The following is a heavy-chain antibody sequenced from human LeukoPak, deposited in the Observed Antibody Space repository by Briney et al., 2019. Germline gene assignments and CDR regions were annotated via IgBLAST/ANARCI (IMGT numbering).Heavy chain of an antibody. CDR3: AKTFMITFGGVIVRSYFDY. CDR1: GFTFSTYG. Sequence: PGGSLRLSCAASGFTFSTYGMSWVRQAPGKGLEWVSAISGSGGSTYYADSVKGRFTISRDNSKNTLYLQMNSLRAEDTAVYYCAKTFMITFGGVIVRSYFDYWGQGTLVTVSS. V-gene: IGHV3-23*01. J-gene: IGHJ4*02. D-gene: IGHD3-16*02. CDR2: ISGSGGST.